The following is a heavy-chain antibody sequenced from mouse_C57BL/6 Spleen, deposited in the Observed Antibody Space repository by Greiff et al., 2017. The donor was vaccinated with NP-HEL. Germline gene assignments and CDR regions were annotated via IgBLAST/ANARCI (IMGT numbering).Heavy chain of an antibody. CDR3: ARPRGYYEDYYAMDY. J-gene: IGHJ4*01. V-gene: IGHV1-81*01. CDR2: IYPRSGNT. Sequence: QVQLKESGAELARPGASVKLSCKASGYTFTSYGISWVKQRTGQGLEWIGEIYPRSGNTYYNEKFKGKATLTADKSSSTAYMELRSLTSEDSAVYFCARPRGYYEDYYAMDYWGQGTSVTVAS. D-gene: IGHD2-3*01. CDR1: GYTFTSYG.